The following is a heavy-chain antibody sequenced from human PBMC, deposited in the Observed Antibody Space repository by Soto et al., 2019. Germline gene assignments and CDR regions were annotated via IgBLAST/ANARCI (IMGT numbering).Heavy chain of an antibody. CDR3: ATRGVSSGAHFDY. Sequence: PVGLQRHCRTAAGGTFVSYAVRWVRTTPGKGLEWVSSISTSGGSTYYADSVKGRFTISRDNSKNTLYLQMNSLRADDTAVYYCATRGVSSGAHFDYWGQGTLVT. V-gene: IGHV3-23*01. CDR2: ISTSGGST. D-gene: IGHD6-19*01. CDR1: GGTFVSYA. J-gene: IGHJ4*02.